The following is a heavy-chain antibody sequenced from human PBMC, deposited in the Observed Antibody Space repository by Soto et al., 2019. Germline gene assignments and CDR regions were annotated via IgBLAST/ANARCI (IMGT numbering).Heavy chain of an antibody. D-gene: IGHD1-7*01. CDR2: IYHTGST. V-gene: IGHV4-30-2*01. J-gene: IGHJ5*02. Sequence: QLQLQESGSGLVKPSQTLSLTCAVSGGSISSGGFSWSWIRQPPGKGLEWIGYIYHTGSTHFNPSFKSRVTLSVDRSKNQFSLKLSSVTAADTAVYYCARELELRLGHGGWFDPWGQGTLVTVSS. CDR3: ARELELRLGHGGWFDP. CDR1: GGSISSGGFS.